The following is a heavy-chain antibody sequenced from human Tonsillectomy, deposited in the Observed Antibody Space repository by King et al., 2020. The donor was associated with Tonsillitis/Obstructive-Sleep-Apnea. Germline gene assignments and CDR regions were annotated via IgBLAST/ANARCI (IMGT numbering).Heavy chain of an antibody. J-gene: IGHJ3*02. Sequence: QLVQSGAEVKKPGSSVKVSCKASGGTFSSYAISWVRQAPGQGLEWMGGIIPIFGTANYAQKFQGRVTITADESTGTAYMELSSLRSEDTAVYYWAGVWSVDYGDYVGAFDIWGQGTMVTVSS. V-gene: IGHV1-69*12. CDR3: AGVWSVDYGDYVGAFDI. CDR1: GGTFSSYA. D-gene: IGHD4-17*01. CDR2: IIPIFGTA.